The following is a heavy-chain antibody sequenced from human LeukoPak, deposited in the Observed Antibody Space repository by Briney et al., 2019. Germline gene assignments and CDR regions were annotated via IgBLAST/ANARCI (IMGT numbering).Heavy chain of an antibody. CDR2: IYYSGST. CDR1: GGSISSSSYY. V-gene: IGHV4-39*07. Sequence: SETLSLTCTVSGGSISSSSYYWGWIRQPPGKGLEWIGSIYYSGSTYYNPSLKSRLTQSVDTSNNQFSLKLSSVTAADTAVYYCARGDVLLWFGEYYAFDIWGQGTMVTVSS. CDR3: ARGDVLLWFGEYYAFDI. J-gene: IGHJ3*02. D-gene: IGHD3-10*01.